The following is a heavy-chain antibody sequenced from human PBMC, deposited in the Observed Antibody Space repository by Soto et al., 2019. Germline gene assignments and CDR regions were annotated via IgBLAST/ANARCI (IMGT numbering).Heavy chain of an antibody. CDR1: GYRFTSHW. D-gene: IGHD6-19*01. J-gene: IGHJ2*01. V-gene: IGHV5-51*01. Sequence: EVQLVQSGAEVKKPGESLKISCKGSGYRFTSHWIGWVRQMPGKGLEWMGNIYPSDSDTRYSPSFQGRVTISADKSITTAYLQLSSLQASDTAMYYCARHGALIESQWLKRKDYWYFDLWGRGTLVTVSS. CDR3: ARHGALIESQWLKRKDYWYFDL. CDR2: IYPSDSDT.